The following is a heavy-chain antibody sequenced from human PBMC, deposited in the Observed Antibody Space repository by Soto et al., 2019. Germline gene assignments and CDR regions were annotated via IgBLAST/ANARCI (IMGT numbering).Heavy chain of an antibody. Sequence: SETLSLTCTVSGGSISSSSYYWGWIRQPPGKGLEWIGSIYYSGSTYYNPSLKSRVTISVDTSKNQFSLKLSSVTAADTAVYYCARQGLRPSYYYGMDVWGQGTTVTVSS. CDR2: IYYSGST. J-gene: IGHJ6*02. V-gene: IGHV4-39*01. D-gene: IGHD4-17*01. CDR3: ARQGLRPSYYYGMDV. CDR1: GGSISSSSYY.